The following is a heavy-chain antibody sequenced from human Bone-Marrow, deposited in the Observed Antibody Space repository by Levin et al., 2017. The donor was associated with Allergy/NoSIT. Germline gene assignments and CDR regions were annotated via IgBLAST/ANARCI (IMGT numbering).Heavy chain of an antibody. J-gene: IGHJ4*02. CDR3: ARGNTNDYYGSGTHFDY. CDR2: ITSSSSYI. D-gene: IGHD3-10*01. V-gene: IGHV3-21*01. Sequence: SGGSLRLSCAASGITFSGYTMNWVRQAPGRGLEWVSSITSSSSYIYYADSVKGRFTISRDNAKNSLYLQMNSLRAEDTAVYYCARGNTNDYYGSGTHFDYWGQGTLVTVSS. CDR1: GITFSGYT.